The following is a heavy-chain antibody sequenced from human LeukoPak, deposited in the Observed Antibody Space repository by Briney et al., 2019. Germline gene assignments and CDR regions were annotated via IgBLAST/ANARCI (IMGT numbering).Heavy chain of an antibody. CDR3: ARVSQASHRYCSAGSCYGNSFDY. V-gene: IGHV1-69*13. CDR2: IIPIFGTA. CDR1: GGTFSSYA. J-gene: IGHJ4*02. D-gene: IGHD2-15*01. Sequence: GASVKVSCKASGGTFSSYAVSWVRQAPGQGLEWMGGIIPIFGTANYAQKFQGRVTITADESTSTAYMELSSLRSEDTAVYYCARVSQASHRYCSAGSCYGNSFDYWGQGTLVTVSS.